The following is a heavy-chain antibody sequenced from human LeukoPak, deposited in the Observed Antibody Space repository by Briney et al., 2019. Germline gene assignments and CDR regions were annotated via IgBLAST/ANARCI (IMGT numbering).Heavy chain of an antibody. CDR3: AREGYGSGSYLY. V-gene: IGHV4-39*02. CDR2: IYYSGST. Sequence: PSETLSLTCTVSGYSISSSSYYWGWIRQPPGKGLEWIGSIYYSGSTYYNPSLKSRVTISVDTSKNQFSLKLSSVTAADTAVYYCAREGYGSGSYLYWGQGTLVTVSS. CDR1: GYSISSSSYY. D-gene: IGHD3-10*01. J-gene: IGHJ4*02.